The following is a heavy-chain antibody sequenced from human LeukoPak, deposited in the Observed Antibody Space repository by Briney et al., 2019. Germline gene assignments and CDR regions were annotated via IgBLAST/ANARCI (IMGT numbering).Heavy chain of an antibody. D-gene: IGHD3-3*01. V-gene: IGHV4-59*01. CDR1: GGSISSYY. CDR2: IYYSWST. Sequence: SETLSLTCTVSGGSISSYYWSWIRQPPGKGLEWIGYIYYSWSTNYSPSLKSRVTISVDTSKNQFSLKLSSVTAADTAVYYCASAPYYDFWSGYYTNWYFDLWGRGTLVTVSS. CDR3: ASAPYYDFWSGYYTNWYFDL. J-gene: IGHJ2*01.